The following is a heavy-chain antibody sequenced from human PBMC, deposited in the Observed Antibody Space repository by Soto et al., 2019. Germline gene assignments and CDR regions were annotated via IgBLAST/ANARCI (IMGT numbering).Heavy chain of an antibody. CDR1: GGTFSSYA. V-gene: IGHV1-69*06. CDR3: ARYNSIAARPGSSSWSFYYYYYGMDV. J-gene: IGHJ6*02. Sequence: ASVKVSCKASGGTFSSYAISWVRQAPGQGLEWMGGIIPIFGTANYAQKFQGQVTISADKSISTAYLQWSSLKASDTAMYYCARYNSIAARPGSSSWSFYYYYYGMDVWGQGTTVTVSS. CDR2: IIPIFGTA. D-gene: IGHD6-6*01.